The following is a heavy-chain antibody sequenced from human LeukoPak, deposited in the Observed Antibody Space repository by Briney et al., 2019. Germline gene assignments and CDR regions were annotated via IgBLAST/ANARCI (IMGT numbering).Heavy chain of an antibody. V-gene: IGHV4-39*07. CDR1: GGSISSSSYY. CDR2: IYYSGST. CDR3: AREGARVFDY. D-gene: IGHD1-26*01. Sequence: SETLSLTCTVSGGSISSSSYYWGWIRQPPGKGLEWIGSIYYSGSTYYKSSLKSRVTISVDTSENQFSLKLSSVTAADTAVYYCAREGARVFDYWGQGTLVTVSS. J-gene: IGHJ4*02.